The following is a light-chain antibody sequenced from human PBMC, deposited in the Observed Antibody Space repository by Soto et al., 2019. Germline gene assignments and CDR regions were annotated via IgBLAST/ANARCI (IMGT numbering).Light chain of an antibody. J-gene: IGLJ1*01. CDR2: DVS. CDR3: KSYTTTSILV. CDR1: RSDIGTYNY. Sequence: QSALTQPASVSGSPGQSITISCTGTRSDIGTYNYVSWYQQHPDKAPRLVIYDVSNRPSGISNRFSGSKSGNTASLTIAGLQSEDEADYYCKSYTTTSILVFGTGTKVTVL. V-gene: IGLV2-14*01.